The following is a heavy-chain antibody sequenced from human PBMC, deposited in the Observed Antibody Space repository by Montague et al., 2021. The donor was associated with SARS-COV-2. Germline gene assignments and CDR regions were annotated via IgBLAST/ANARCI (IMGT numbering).Heavy chain of an antibody. CDR2: ISHSGRT. J-gene: IGHJ4*02. CDR1: GGSFGDDH. D-gene: IGHD3-22*01. CDR3: ARGHLSVSMIVVVFTSASYYYDY. V-gene: IGHV4-34*01. Sequence: SETLSLTCAVYGGSFGDDHWSWIRQPPGKGLEWIGYISHSGRTNXXPSLKSRVTISVDASKNQFSLKLTSVTAADTGLYFCARGHLSVSMIVVVFTSASYYYDYWGQGAQVAVSS.